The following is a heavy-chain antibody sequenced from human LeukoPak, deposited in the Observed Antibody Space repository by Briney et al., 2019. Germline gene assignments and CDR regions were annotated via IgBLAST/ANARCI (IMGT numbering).Heavy chain of an antibody. Sequence: PGGSLRLSCAASGFTFSSYGMHWVRQAPGKGLEWVAVVSYDGSNKYCADSVKGRFTISRDNSKNTLYLQMNSLRAEDTAVYYCAKAGEYYDSSGYPPDYWGQGTLVTVSS. CDR2: VSYDGSNK. CDR3: AKAGEYYDSSGYPPDY. J-gene: IGHJ4*02. V-gene: IGHV3-30*18. CDR1: GFTFSSYG. D-gene: IGHD3-22*01.